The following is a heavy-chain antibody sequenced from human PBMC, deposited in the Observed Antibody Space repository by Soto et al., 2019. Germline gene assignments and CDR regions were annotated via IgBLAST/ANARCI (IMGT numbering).Heavy chain of an antibody. D-gene: IGHD5-18*01. V-gene: IGHV3-30-3*01. CDR1: GFTFSSYA. Sequence: LRLSCAASGFTFSSYAMHWVRQAPGKGLEWVAVISYDGSNKYYADSVKGRFTISRDNSKNTLYLQMNSLRAEDTAVYYCARVHTALSYWGQGTLVTVSS. CDR3: ARVHTALSY. J-gene: IGHJ4*02. CDR2: ISYDGSNK.